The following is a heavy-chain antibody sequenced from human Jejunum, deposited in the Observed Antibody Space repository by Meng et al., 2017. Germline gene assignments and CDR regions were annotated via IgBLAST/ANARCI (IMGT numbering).Heavy chain of an antibody. CDR3: ARGAVTGQRSDF. D-gene: IGHD2-21*02. J-gene: IGHJ4*02. CDR2: INSDGSST. Sequence: QLVESGGGLVRPGGSLRLSCAASGFTFGSYWMHWVRQVPGKGLVWVSRINSDGSSTSYADSVKGRFSISRDNAKNTLSLQMNSLRVEDTAVYYCARGAVTGQRSDFWGQGTLVTVSS. V-gene: IGHV3-74*01. CDR1: GFTFGSYW.